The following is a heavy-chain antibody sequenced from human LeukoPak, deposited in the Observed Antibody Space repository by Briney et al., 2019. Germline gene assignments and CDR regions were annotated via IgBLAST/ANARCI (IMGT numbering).Heavy chain of an antibody. V-gene: IGHV4-34*01. D-gene: IGHD6-19*01. CDR2: INHSGST. Sequence: SETLSLTCAVYGGSFSGYYWSWIRQPPGKGLEWIGEINHSGSTNYNPSLKSRVTISVDTSKNQFSLRLSSVTAADTAVYYCARGLFRAVAGLFDYWGQGTLVTVSS. CDR3: ARGLFRAVAGLFDY. J-gene: IGHJ4*02. CDR1: GGSFSGYY.